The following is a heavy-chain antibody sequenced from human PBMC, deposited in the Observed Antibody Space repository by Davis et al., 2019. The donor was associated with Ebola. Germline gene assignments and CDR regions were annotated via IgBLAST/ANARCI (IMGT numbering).Heavy chain of an antibody. CDR3: ARGVYGAYFDY. V-gene: IGHV4-59*01. CDR1: AYSFSPYY. D-gene: IGHD4-17*01. J-gene: IGHJ4*02. Sequence: PSETLSLTCTVSAYSFSPYYWSWIRQSPGKGLEWIGYVEYNGRTEYIPSLNSRITISVDTSKSQVSLKLRSVTAADSAVYSCARGVYGAYFDYWGQGILVTVSS. CDR2: VEYNGRT.